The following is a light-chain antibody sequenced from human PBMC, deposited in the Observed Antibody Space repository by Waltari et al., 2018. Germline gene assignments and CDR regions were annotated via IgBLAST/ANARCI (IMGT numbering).Light chain of an antibody. Sequence: SYELTQPPSVSVSPGQTARISCPGDALPKTYDFWYQQKSGHAPVLLIYKDSERPSGIPERFSGSTSGTTVTLTISEVQAEDEADYWCQSTDSSGSYVVFGGGTKLTVL. V-gene: IGLV3-25*03. CDR1: ALPKTY. CDR3: QSTDSSGSYVV. J-gene: IGLJ2*01. CDR2: KDS.